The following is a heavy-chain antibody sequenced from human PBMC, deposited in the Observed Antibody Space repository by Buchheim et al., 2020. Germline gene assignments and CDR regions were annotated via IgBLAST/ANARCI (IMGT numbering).Heavy chain of an antibody. V-gene: IGHV1-69*06. CDR2: IIPIFGTA. Sequence: QVQLVQSGAEVKKPGSSVKVSCKASGGTFSSYAISWVRQAPGQGLEWMGGIIPIFGTANYAQKFQGRVTITADKSTSTAYMELSSLRSEDAAVYYCARTMQRTMIVVVITGWFDPWGQGTL. CDR3: ARTMQRTMIVVVITGWFDP. J-gene: IGHJ5*02. CDR1: GGTFSSYA. D-gene: IGHD3-22*01.